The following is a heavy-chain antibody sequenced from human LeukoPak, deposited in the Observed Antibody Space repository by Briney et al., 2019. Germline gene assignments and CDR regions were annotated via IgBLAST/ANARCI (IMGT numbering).Heavy chain of an antibody. Sequence: SETLSLTCTVSGGSISGSSYYWGWIRQPPGKGLEWIGSIYYSGSTYYNPSLKSRVTISVDTSNNQFSLKLNSVPATDTALYYCARHYGPWGQGTLVTVSS. CDR3: ARHYGP. CDR2: IYYSGST. CDR1: GGSISGSSYY. D-gene: IGHD3-10*01. J-gene: IGHJ4*02. V-gene: IGHV4-39*01.